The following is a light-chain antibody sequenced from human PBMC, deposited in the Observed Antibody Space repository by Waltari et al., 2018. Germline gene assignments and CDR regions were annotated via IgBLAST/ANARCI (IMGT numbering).Light chain of an antibody. CDR1: SSNTRSNY. J-gene: IGLJ2*01. CDR2: KNG. CDR3: AAWDDSLSGPV. V-gene: IGLV1-47*01. Sequence: QSVLTQPPSASGPPGQGVTISCSGSSSNTRSNYVSWYQQLPGTTPKLLIYKNGQRPSGVPDRFSGSKSGTSASLAVSGLRSEDEADYYCAAWDDSLSGPVFGGGTKLTVL.